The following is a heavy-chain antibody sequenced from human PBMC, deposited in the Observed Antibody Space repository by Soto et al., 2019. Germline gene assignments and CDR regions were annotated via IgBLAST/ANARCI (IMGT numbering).Heavy chain of an antibody. CDR3: ARTSNSRGNNYFYYGLDV. CDR2: IYSGGST. V-gene: IGHV3-23*05. CDR1: GFTFSNYA. J-gene: IGHJ6*02. D-gene: IGHD4-4*01. Sequence: EVQLLESGGGLVQPGGSLRLSCAASGFTFSNYAMSWVRQAPGKGLEWVSGIYSGGSTYYADSVRGRFTISRDNSKNTLHLQMNSLRGEDTAVYYCARTSNSRGNNYFYYGLDVWGQGTTVTVSS.